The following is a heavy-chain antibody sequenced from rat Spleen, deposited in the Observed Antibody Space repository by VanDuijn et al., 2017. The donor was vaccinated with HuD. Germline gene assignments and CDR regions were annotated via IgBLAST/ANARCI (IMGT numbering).Heavy chain of an antibody. CDR2: ISSGGGGT. V-gene: IGHV5S13*01. CDR3: ARRGVSGSSQYYYVMDA. D-gene: IGHD1-11*01. Sequence: EVQLVESGGGLVQPGRSLKLSCVASGITFNNFWMSWIRQAPKKGLEWVASISSGGGGTYYPDSVKGRFTISRDNAKNTQYLQMDSLRSEDTATYYCARRGVSGSSQYYYVMDAWGQGASVTVSS. CDR1: GITFNNFW. J-gene: IGHJ4*01.